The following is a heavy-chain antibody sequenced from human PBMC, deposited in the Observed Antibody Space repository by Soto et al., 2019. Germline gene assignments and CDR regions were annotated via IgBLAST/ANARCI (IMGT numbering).Heavy chain of an antibody. D-gene: IGHD3-10*01. CDR3: ATYYGSGSYFPDHYYYGMDV. CDR2: ISSTSSTI. V-gene: IGHV3-48*01. J-gene: IGHJ6*02. CDR1: GFTFSIYS. Sequence: PGGSLRLSCAASGFTFSIYSMNWVRQAPGKGLEWISYISSTSSTIYYAESVKGRFTISGDNAKNSLYLQMNSQRAEDTAVYYCATYYGSGSYFPDHYYYGMDVWGQGTTVTVSS.